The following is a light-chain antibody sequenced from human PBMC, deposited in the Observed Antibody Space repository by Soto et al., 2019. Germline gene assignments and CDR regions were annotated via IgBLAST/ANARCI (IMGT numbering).Light chain of an antibody. Sequence: QSALTQPASVSGSPGQSITISCTGTSSDVGSYNLVSWYQQHPGKAPKLMIYEGSKRPSGVSNRFSGSKSDNTASLTISGLQAEDEADYYCCSYAGSSTFDEVFGTGTKLTVL. CDR1: SSDVGSYNL. CDR3: CSYAGSSTFDEV. J-gene: IGLJ1*01. CDR2: EGS. V-gene: IGLV2-23*03.